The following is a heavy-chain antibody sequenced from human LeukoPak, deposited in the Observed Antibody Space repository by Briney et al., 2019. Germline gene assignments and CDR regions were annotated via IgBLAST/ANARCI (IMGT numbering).Heavy chain of an antibody. Sequence: ASVKVSCKASGYTFTSYAMHWVRQAPGQRLEWMGWINAGNGNTKYSQKFQGRVTITRDTSASTAYMELSSLRSEDTAVYYCARDRGGDCSSTSCYPYFDPWGQGTLVTVSS. D-gene: IGHD2-2*01. CDR1: GYTFTSYA. CDR3: ARDRGGDCSSTSCYPYFDP. V-gene: IGHV1-3*01. CDR2: INAGNGNT. J-gene: IGHJ5*02.